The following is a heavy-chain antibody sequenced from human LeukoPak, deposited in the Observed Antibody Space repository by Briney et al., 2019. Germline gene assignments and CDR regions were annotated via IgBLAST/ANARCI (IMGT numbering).Heavy chain of an antibody. CDR1: GFTFSDNY. V-gene: IGHV3-11*04. Sequence: GGSLRLSCAASGFTFSDNYMTWVRHAPGQGQEWLSYISGNGGVIQYADSVKGRFTISRDNAKNLLYVQMDSVRVEDTAIYYCARDPRTVRIWGQGTLVTVSS. CDR2: ISGNGGVI. D-gene: IGHD1-1*01. CDR3: ARDPRTVRI. J-gene: IGHJ4*02.